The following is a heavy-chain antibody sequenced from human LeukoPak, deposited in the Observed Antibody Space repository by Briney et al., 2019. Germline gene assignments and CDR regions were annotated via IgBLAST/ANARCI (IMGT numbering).Heavy chain of an antibody. CDR3: ARDGSYRDYYYYYYMDV. V-gene: IGHV4-38-2*02. CDR1: GYSISSGYY. J-gene: IGHJ6*03. CDR2: IRSSGST. Sequence: MSSETLSLTCAVSGYSISSGYYWGWIRQPPGKGLEWIGDIRSSGSTYYNPSLKSRVTISVDTSKNQFSLKLSSVTAADTAVYYCARDGSYRDYYYYYYMDVWGKGTTVTVSS. D-gene: IGHD3-16*02.